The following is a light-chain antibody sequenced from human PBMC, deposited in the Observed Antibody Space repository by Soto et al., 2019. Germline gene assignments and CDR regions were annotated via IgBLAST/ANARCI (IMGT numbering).Light chain of an antibody. CDR2: GNS. CDR1: SSNMGANSD. Sequence: QSALTQPPSLSGAPGQRVTISCTGSSSNMGANSDVHWYQQLAGAAPKLLIYGNSNRPSGVSDRFSGSKSGTSASLAITGLQAEDEADYYCQSYDSSLSGFYVFGTGTKVTVL. CDR3: QSYDSSLSGFYV. V-gene: IGLV1-40*01. J-gene: IGLJ1*01.